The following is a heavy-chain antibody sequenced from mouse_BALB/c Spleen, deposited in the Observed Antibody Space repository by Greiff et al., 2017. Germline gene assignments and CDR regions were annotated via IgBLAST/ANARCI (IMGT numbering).Heavy chain of an antibody. CDR1: GDSITSGY. Sequence: EVKLEESGPSLVKPSQTLSLTCSVTGDSITSGYWNWIRKFPGNKLEYMGYISYSGRTYYNPSLKSRISITRDTSKNQYYLQLNSGTTEDTATYYCARWGGYYYAMDYWGQGTSVTVAS. CDR3: ARWGGYYYAMDY. CDR2: ISYSGRT. V-gene: IGHV3-8*02. J-gene: IGHJ4*01.